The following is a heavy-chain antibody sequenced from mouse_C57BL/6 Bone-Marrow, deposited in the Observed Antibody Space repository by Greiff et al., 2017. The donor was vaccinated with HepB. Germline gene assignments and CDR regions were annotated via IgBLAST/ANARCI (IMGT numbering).Heavy chain of an antibody. CDR2: IDPEDGDT. CDR3: TTRTVVAPGAY. CDR1: GFNIKDYY. D-gene: IGHD1-1*01. J-gene: IGHJ3*01. V-gene: IGHV14-1*01. Sequence: VQLKQSGAELVRPGASVKLSCTASGFNIKDYYMHWVKQRPEQGLEWIGRIDPEDGDTEYAPKFQGKATMTADTSSNTAYLQLSSLTSEDTAVYYCTTRTVVAPGAYWGQGTLVTVSA.